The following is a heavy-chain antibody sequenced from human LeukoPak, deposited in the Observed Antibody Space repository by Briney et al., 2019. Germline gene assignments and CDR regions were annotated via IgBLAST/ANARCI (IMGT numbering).Heavy chain of an antibody. J-gene: IGHJ5*02. V-gene: IGHV4-59*01. Sequence: PSETLSLTCAVYGGSFSGYYWSWIRQPPGKGLEWIGYIYYSGSTNYNPSLKSRVTISVDTSKNQFSLKLSSVTAADTAVYYCARSGTTYYYGSGLFSWGQGTLVTVSS. CDR1: GGSFSGYY. CDR3: ARSGTTYYYGSGLFS. D-gene: IGHD3-10*01. CDR2: IYYSGST.